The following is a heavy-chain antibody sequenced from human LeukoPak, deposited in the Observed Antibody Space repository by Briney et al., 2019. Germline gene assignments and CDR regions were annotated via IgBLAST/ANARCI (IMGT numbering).Heavy chain of an antibody. J-gene: IGHJ6*03. CDR2: INHSGST. Sequence: PSETLSLTCAVYGGSFSGYYWNWIRQPPGKGLEWIGEINHSGSTNYNPSLKSRVTISVDASKKQFSLKVSSVTAADTAVYYCARGNLDSSGYYAYYMDVWGKGTTVTVSS. CDR1: GGSFSGYY. V-gene: IGHV4-34*01. CDR3: ARGNLDSSGYYAYYMDV. D-gene: IGHD3-22*01.